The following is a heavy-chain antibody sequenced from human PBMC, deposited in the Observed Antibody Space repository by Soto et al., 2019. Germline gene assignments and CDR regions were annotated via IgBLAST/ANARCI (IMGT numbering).Heavy chain of an antibody. V-gene: IGHV3-23*01. D-gene: IGHD3-22*01. Sequence: EVQVLESGGGLVQPGGSLRLSCAASGLTFSLCAMSWVRQAPGKGLEWVSSMRSSGGDTYYADSVRGRFTISRDDSKNTLYLQMNSLRVEDTALYYWAKGHSKSYYDFYFWGQGTLGTVSS. CDR3: AKGHSKSYYDFYF. J-gene: IGHJ4*02. CDR2: MRSSGGDT. CDR1: GLTFSLCA.